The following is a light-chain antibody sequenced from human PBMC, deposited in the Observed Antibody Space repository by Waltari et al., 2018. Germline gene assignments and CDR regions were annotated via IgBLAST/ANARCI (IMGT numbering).Light chain of an antibody. Sequence: EIVLTQSLGTLSFSLGERATLPSRAMQIVSSKYLVWYQQKPCQPPRLLIHGASRRATRIPDRFSGSGSGTDFTLTISRLEPEDFAVYYCQQYGSSPLTFGGGTKVEIK. CDR3: QQYGSSPLT. V-gene: IGKV3-20*01. CDR2: GAS. CDR1: QIVSSKY. J-gene: IGKJ4*01.